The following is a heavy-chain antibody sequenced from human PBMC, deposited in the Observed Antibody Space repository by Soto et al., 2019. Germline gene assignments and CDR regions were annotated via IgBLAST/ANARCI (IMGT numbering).Heavy chain of an antibody. CDR2: INHSGST. D-gene: IGHD2-8*01. CDR3: ARGYCTNGVCYLYFDY. J-gene: IGHJ4*02. V-gene: IGHV4-34*01. CDR1: GGSFSGYY. Sequence: QVQLQQWGAGLLKPSETLSLTCAVYGGSFSGYYWSWIRQPPGKGLEWIGEINHSGSTNYNPSLKSRVTISVDTSKNQFSPKLSSVTAADTAVYYCARGYCTNGVCYLYFDYWGQGTLVTVSS.